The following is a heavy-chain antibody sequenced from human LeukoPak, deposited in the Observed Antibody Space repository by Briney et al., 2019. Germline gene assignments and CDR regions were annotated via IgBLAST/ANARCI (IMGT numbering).Heavy chain of an antibody. V-gene: IGHV4-59*11. D-gene: IGHD3-22*01. CDR2: IYHTGIS. CDR1: GDPITSHY. CDR3: ARSADYFDNTGPHMMFDY. J-gene: IGHJ4*02. Sequence: PSETLSLTCNVSGDPITSHYWNWIRQPPGKGLEWLGYIYHTGISKFHPSLKSRVSMSVDTAKNQFFLKVNSVTAADTAVYHCARSADYFDNTGPHMMFDYWGQGSLVTVSS.